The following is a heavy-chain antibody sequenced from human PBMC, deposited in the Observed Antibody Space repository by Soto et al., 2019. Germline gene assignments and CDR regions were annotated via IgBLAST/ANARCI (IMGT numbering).Heavy chain of an antibody. V-gene: IGHV4-4*07. J-gene: IGHJ5*02. CDR3: AKDASSRSWFDP. Sequence: PSETLSLTCAVSGASIRSYHWSFLRQPAGKGLEWIGRIQHTGNTNYNPSLKSRVTMSADTSKNQISLKMTSVTAVDTAVYFCAKDASSRSWFDPWGQGVRVTVSS. CDR2: IQHTGNT. CDR1: GASIRSYH.